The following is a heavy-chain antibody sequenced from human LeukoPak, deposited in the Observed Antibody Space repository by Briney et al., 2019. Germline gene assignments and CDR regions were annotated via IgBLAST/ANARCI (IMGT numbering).Heavy chain of an antibody. D-gene: IGHD3-22*01. V-gene: IGHV1-46*01. CDR1: GYTFTSHY. CDR2: INPSGGST. Sequence: ASVKVSCKASGYTFTSHYMHWVRQAPGQGLEWMGIINPSGGSTSYAQKFHGTVTMTRDTATSTICRQLSSLRAEDSGAYYCARCHHYYDLKFDYWGQGTMVTVSS. J-gene: IGHJ4*02. CDR3: ARCHHYYDLKFDY.